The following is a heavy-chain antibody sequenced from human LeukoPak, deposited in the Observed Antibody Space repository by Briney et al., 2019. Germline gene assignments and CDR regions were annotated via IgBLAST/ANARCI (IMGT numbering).Heavy chain of an antibody. J-gene: IGHJ6*02. CDR1: GGSFRGYY. V-gene: IGHV4-34*01. CDR3: ARDSFTVTMVRGVPVETYYYYYGMDV. D-gene: IGHD3-10*01. Sequence: AETLSLTCAVYGGSFRGYYWSWIRQPPGKGLEWIGEINHSGSTNYNPSLKSRVTMSVDTSKNQFSLKLSSVTAADTAVYYCARDSFTVTMVRGVPVETYYYYYGMDVWGQGTTVTVSS. CDR2: INHSGST.